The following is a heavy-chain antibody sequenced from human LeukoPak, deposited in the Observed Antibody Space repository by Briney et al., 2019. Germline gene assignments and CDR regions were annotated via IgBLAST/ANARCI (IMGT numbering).Heavy chain of an antibody. CDR3: ARSSLSYYYDSSGYYPFDY. CDR2: IYTSGST. V-gene: IGHV4-4*09. Sequence: PSETLSLTCTVSGGSISSYYWSWLRQPPGKGLEWIGYIYTSGSTNYNPSLKSRVTISVDTSKNQFSLKLSSVTAADTAVYYCARSSLSYYYDSSGYYPFDYWGQGTLVTVSS. CDR1: GGSISSYY. D-gene: IGHD3-22*01. J-gene: IGHJ4*02.